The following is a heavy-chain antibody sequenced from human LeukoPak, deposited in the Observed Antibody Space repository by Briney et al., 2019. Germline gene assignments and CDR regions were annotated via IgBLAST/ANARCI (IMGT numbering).Heavy chain of an antibody. D-gene: IGHD1-26*01. V-gene: IGHV5-51*01. CDR3: ARRIYYSDSWRGFDY. CDR1: GYRFASYW. Sequence: GDSLQISCKGSGYRFASYWIAWMRPTPGKGLEWMGIMYPGDSDTRYNAPFQGQVTISADKSDSTAYLQWSSLQASDTAIYYCARRIYYSDSWRGFDYWGQGTPVTVSS. CDR2: MYPGDSDT. J-gene: IGHJ4*02.